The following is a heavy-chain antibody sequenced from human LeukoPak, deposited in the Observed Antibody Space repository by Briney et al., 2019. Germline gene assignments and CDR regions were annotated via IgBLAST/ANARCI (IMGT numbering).Heavy chain of an antibody. Sequence: SETLSLTCTVSGGSISSYYWSWIRQPPGKGLEWIGYIYYSGSTNYNPSLKSRVTISVDTSKNQFSLKLSSVTAADTAVYYCARESYDSSGYYYGPVPPRPRPNAFDIWGQGTMVTVSS. J-gene: IGHJ3*02. CDR3: ARESYDSSGYYYGPVPPRPRPNAFDI. CDR2: IYYSGST. D-gene: IGHD3-22*01. CDR1: GGSISSYY. V-gene: IGHV4-59*01.